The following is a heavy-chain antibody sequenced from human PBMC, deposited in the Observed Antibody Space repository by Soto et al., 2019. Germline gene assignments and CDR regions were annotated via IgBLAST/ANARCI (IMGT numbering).Heavy chain of an antibody. CDR3: ASHVVEALAFGGGVHNFDD. CDR2: FYYTGIT. Sequence: SETLSLTCTVSGGSISNYYWSWIRQPPGKGLEWIGYFYYTGITNYNPSLKSRISMSVDTSKNQFSLKLSSVTAAATAVYYCASHVVEALAFGGGVHNFDDRGNETLVTVVS. J-gene: IGHJ4*01. CDR1: GGSISNYY. V-gene: IGHV4-59*08. D-gene: IGHD3-10*01.